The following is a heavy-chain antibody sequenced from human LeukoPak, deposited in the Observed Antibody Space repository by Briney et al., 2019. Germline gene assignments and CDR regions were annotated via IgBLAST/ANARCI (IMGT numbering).Heavy chain of an antibody. CDR3: TRGNSIAAGAN. J-gene: IGHJ4*02. CDR2: MYYSGST. CDR1: GGSSRSSNYY. V-gene: IGHV4-39*07. Sequence: SETLSLTCSVPGGSSRSSNYYWGWMRQPPGKGLEWIGSMYYSGSTYNNPSLKSRVTISVDTSKNQSSLKVNSVTAADTAVYYCTRGNSIAAGANWGQGTLVTVSS. D-gene: IGHD6-13*01.